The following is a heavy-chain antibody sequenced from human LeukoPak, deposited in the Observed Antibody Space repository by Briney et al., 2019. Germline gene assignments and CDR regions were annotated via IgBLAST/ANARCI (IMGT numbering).Heavy chain of an antibody. CDR2: INPNSGGT. CDR3: AREFLRITMVRGPLGMDV. V-gene: IGHV1-2*02. Sequence: ASVTVSCKASGFTFTDHYMHWVRQAPGQGLEWMGWINPNSGGTNYAQKFQGRVTMTRDTSISTAYMELSRLRSDDTAVYYCAREFLRITMVRGPLGMDVWGQGTTVTVSS. CDR1: GFTFTDHY. D-gene: IGHD3-10*01. J-gene: IGHJ6*02.